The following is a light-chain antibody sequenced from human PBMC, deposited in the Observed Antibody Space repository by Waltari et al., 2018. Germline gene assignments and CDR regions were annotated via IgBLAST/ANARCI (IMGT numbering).Light chain of an antibody. Sequence: SSELTQDPAVSVALGQTVRITCQGDSLRSYYASWYQQKPGQAPVLVIYGKNNRPSGFPDRFSGSSSGNTASLTITGAQAEDEADYYCNSRDSSGNHLEVFGGGTKLTVL. CDR1: SLRSYY. CDR3: NSRDSSGNHLEV. J-gene: IGLJ2*01. V-gene: IGLV3-19*01. CDR2: GKN.